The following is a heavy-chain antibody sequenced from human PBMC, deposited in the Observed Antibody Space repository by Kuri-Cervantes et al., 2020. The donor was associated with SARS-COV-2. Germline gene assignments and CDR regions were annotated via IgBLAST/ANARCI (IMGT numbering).Heavy chain of an antibody. J-gene: IGHJ6*03. CDR2: ISSNGGST. V-gene: IGHV3-64*02. Sequence: GGSLRLSCAASGFTFSSYAMHWVRQAPGKGLEYVSAISSNGGSTYYADSVKGRFTISRDNSKNTLYLQMGSLRAEDMAVYYCARDLGSSTWNYYYYYMDVWGKGTTVTVSS. CDR1: GFTFSSYA. D-gene: IGHD6-6*01. CDR3: ARDLGSSTWNYYYYYMDV.